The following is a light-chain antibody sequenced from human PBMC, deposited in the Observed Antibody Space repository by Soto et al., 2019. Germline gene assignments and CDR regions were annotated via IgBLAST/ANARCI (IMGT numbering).Light chain of an antibody. CDR1: SSDVGSYNR. CDR2: EVS. Sequence: SVLTQPPPVSGSPGQSVTVSFTGTSSDVGSYNRVSWYQQSPGTAPKLMIYEVSDRPSGVPDRFSGSKSGNTASLTISGLQAEDEADYYCSSYTSSSIYVFGTGTKVTVL. V-gene: IGLV2-18*02. J-gene: IGLJ1*01. CDR3: SSYTSSSIYV.